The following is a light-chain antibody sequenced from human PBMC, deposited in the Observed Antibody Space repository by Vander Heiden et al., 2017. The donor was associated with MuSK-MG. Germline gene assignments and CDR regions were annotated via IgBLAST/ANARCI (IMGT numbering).Light chain of an antibody. CDR3: QQYNSYSFT. CDR1: QSISSW. J-gene: IGKJ3*01. Sequence: DIQMTQSPSTLSASVGDRVTITCRASQSISSWLAWYQQKPRKAPKLLIYDASNLESGVPSRFSGSGSGTEFTLTISSLQPDDFATYYCQQYNSYSFTFGHGTKVDIK. CDR2: DAS. V-gene: IGKV1-5*01.